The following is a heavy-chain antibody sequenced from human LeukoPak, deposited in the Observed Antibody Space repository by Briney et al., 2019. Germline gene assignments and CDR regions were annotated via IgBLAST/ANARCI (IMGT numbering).Heavy chain of an antibody. V-gene: IGHV3-23*01. J-gene: IGHJ5*02. CDR3: AKAFMTTVVTPHWFDP. CDR2: SSGSGGST. D-gene: IGHD4-23*01. Sequence: GGALRLTCAGSGFTFSSYAMSGVGQAPGEGGEGVAASSGSGGSTYYADSVKGRFTISRDNFKNKLYMKMNRLRAEDTGGYYGAKAFMTTVVTPHWFDPWGQGTLVTVSS. CDR1: GFTFSSYA.